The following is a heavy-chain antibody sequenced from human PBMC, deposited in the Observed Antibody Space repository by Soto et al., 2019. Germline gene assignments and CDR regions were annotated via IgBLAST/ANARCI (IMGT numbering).Heavy chain of an antibody. D-gene: IGHD6-19*01. CDR3: APRSSGWYFDY. V-gene: IGHV3-23*01. J-gene: IGHJ4*02. Sequence: EVQLLESGGGLVQPGGSLRLSCAASGFTFSSYAMSWVRQAPGKGLEWVSAISGSGDSTYYADSVKGRFTISRDNSKNTLYLHMSGLRAAVTAVYHCAPRSSGWYFDYWGQGTLVTVSS. CDR1: GFTFSSYA. CDR2: ISGSGDST.